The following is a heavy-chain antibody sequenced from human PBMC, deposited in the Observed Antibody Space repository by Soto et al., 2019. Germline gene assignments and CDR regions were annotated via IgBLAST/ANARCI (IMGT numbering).Heavy chain of an antibody. CDR2: ISYDGSNK. Sequence: QVQLVESGGGVVQPGRSLRLSCAASGFIFSSYAMHWVRQAPGKGLEWVAVISYDGSNKYYADSVKGRFTISRDNSKNTLYLQMNSLRAEDTAVYYCARTGLLHGMDVGGQGTTVPVCS. J-gene: IGHJ6*02. CDR3: ARTGLLHGMDV. D-gene: IGHD2-15*01. CDR1: GFIFSSYA. V-gene: IGHV3-30-3*01.